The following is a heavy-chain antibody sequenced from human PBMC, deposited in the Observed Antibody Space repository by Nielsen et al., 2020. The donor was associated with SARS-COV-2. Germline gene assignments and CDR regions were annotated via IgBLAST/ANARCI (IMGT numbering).Heavy chain of an antibody. J-gene: IGHJ4*02. CDR3: ARGVYDFDS. CDR2: ISWNSGSI. D-gene: IGHD5/OR15-5a*01. Sequence: SLKISCAASGFTFDDYAMHWVRQAPGKGLEWVSGISWNSGSIGYVDSVKGRFTISRDNAQNSVYLQMDRLRADDTAVYFCARGVYDFDSWGQGTLVTVSS. V-gene: IGHV3-9*01. CDR1: GFTFDDYA.